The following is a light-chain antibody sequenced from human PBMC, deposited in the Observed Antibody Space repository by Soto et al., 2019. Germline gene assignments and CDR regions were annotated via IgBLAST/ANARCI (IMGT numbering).Light chain of an antibody. V-gene: IGKV3-11*01. CDR1: QSVGNL. J-gene: IGKJ2*01. CDR3: QKSGS. Sequence: EIVLTQSPVTLSVSPGERATLSCRASQSVGNLLAWYQQRPGQAPRLLMYDVVNRATGIPARFSGSGSGTDFTITISSLETEDSAVYYCQKSGSFGQGTKLEIK. CDR2: DVV.